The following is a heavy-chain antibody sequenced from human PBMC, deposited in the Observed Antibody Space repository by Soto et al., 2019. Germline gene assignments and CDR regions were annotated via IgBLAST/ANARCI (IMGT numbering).Heavy chain of an antibody. J-gene: IGHJ6*03. CDR2: ISSNGGST. Sequence: GGSLRLSCAASGFTFSSYAMHWVRQAPGKGLEYVSAISSNGGSTYYANSVKGRFTISRDNSKNTLYLQMGSLRAEDMAVYYCARGEEGSSWYSHMDVWGKGTTVTVSS. V-gene: IGHV3-64*01. CDR1: GFTFSSYA. D-gene: IGHD6-13*01. CDR3: ARGEEGSSWYSHMDV.